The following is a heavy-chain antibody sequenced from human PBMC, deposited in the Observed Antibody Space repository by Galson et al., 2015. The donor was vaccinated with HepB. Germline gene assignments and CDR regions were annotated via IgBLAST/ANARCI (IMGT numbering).Heavy chain of an antibody. CDR2: ISYDGSNK. CDR3: ARDGKPYYYDSSGYRDAFDI. J-gene: IGHJ3*02. V-gene: IGHV3-30*04. CDR1: GFTFSSYA. Sequence: SLRLSCAASGFTFSSYAMHWVRQAPGKGLEWVAVISYDGSNKYYADSVKGRFTISRDNSKNTLYLQMNSLRAEDTAVYYCARDGKPYYYDSSGYRDAFDIWGQGTMVTVSS. D-gene: IGHD3-22*01.